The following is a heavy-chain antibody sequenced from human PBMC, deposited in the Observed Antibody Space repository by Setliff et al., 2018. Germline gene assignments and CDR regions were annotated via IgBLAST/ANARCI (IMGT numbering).Heavy chain of an antibody. V-gene: IGHV3-NL1*01. CDR3: AGVHWTTNWFLHY. J-gene: IGHJ4*01. CDR2: TYVGGAT. D-gene: IGHD7-27*01. CDR1: GFTSSKYG. Sequence: GGSLRLSCAASGFTSSKYGMYWVRQAPGKGLEWVSVTYVGGATNYADSVQGRFAISRDNSKNTLYLQMNSLRSDDTAVYYCAGVHWTTNWFLHYWGQGTLVTVSS.